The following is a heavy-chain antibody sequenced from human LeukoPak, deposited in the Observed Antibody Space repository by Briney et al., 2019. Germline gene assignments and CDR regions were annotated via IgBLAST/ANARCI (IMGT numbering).Heavy chain of an antibody. D-gene: IGHD1/OR15-1a*01. Sequence: GGTLRLSCAASGFTFSSYGMSWVRQAPGKGLEWVSAISGSGGSTYYADSVKGRFTISRDNSKNTLYLQMNSLRAEDTAVYYCAKGTGRRLGDCWGQGTLVTVSS. CDR1: GFTFSSYG. CDR3: AKGTGRRLGDC. CDR2: ISGSGGST. J-gene: IGHJ4*02. V-gene: IGHV3-23*01.